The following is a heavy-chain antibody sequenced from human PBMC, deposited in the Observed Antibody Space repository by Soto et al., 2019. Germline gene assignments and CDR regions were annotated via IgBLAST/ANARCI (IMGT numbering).Heavy chain of an antibody. Sequence: GGSLRLSCAASGFTFSSYAMSWVRQAPGKGLEWVSAISGSGGSTYYADSVKGRFTISRDNSKNTLYLQMNSLRAEDTAVYYCAKDDTSSLYYGELLDAFDIWGQGTMVTVSS. J-gene: IGHJ3*02. CDR1: GFTFSSYA. CDR2: ISGSGGST. D-gene: IGHD4-17*01. V-gene: IGHV3-23*01. CDR3: AKDDTSSLYYGELLDAFDI.